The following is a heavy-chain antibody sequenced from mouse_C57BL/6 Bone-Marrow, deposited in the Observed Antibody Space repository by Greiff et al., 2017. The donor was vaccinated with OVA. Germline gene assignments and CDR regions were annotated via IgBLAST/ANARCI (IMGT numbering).Heavy chain of an antibody. CDR1: GFNIKDDY. CDR3: TSPYYFEY. V-gene: IGHV14-4*01. CDR2: IDPENGDT. J-gene: IGHJ2*01. Sequence: VQLKESGAELVRPGASVKLSCTASGFNIKDDYMHWVKQRPEQGLEWIGWIDPENGDTEYASKFQGKATITADTSSNTAYLQLSSLTSADTAVYYCTSPYYFEYRGEGTTLTVSP.